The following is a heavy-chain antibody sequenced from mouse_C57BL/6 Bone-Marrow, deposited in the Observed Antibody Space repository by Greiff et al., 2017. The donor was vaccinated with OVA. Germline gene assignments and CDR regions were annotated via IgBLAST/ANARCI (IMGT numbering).Heavy chain of an antibody. CDR3: TGDYSNYTAMDY. CDR2: IDPETGGT. CDR1: GYTFTDYE. D-gene: IGHD2-5*01. V-gene: IGHV1-15*01. J-gene: IGHJ4*01. Sequence: QVQLQQPGAELVRPGASVTLSCKASGYTFTDYEMHWVKQTPVHGLEWIGAIDPETGGTAYNQKFKGKAILTADKSASTAYMELLSLTSEYSAVYYCTGDYSNYTAMDYWGQGTAVTVSS.